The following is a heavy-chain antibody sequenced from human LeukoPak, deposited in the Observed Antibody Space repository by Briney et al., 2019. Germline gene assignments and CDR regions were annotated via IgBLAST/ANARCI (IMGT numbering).Heavy chain of an antibody. CDR3: ARGLTVADY. Sequence: GGSLRLSCAASGFTFSSYWMNWVRQAPGKGLEWVANIKQDGSEKYCVDSVMGRFTISRDNGKSSLYLQMNSLRAEDTAVYYCARGLTVADYWGQGTLVTVSS. V-gene: IGHV3-7*04. CDR2: IKQDGSEK. D-gene: IGHD3-9*01. J-gene: IGHJ4*02. CDR1: GFTFSSYW.